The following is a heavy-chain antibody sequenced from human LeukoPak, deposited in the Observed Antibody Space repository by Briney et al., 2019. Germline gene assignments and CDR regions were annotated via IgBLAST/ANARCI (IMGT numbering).Heavy chain of an antibody. Sequence: GGSLRLSCAASGFTFNSYAMYWVRQAPGKGLEWISGIFGSGGSPHYADSVKGRFTISRDNYQNTVYLQLGSLRVEDTAVYYCGKTTVGYSSGRYPGWPVDYWGQGALVTVSS. V-gene: IGHV3-23*01. CDR3: GKTTVGYSSGRYPGWPVDY. J-gene: IGHJ4*02. D-gene: IGHD2-15*01. CDR1: GFTFNSYA. CDR2: IFGSGGSP.